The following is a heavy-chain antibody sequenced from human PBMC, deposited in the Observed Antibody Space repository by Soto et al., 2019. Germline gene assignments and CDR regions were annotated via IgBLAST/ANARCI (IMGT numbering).Heavy chain of an antibody. Sequence: EVQLLESGGGLVQPGGSLRLSCAASGFTFSSYAMSWVRQAPGNGLEWVSAISGSGGSTYYADSVKGRFTISRDNSKNTLYLQMNSLRAEDTAVYYCAKDAGITMVREPRGNWFDPWGQGTLVTVSS. CDR1: GFTFSSYA. J-gene: IGHJ5*02. CDR2: ISGSGGST. V-gene: IGHV3-23*01. CDR3: AKDAGITMVREPRGNWFDP. D-gene: IGHD3-10*01.